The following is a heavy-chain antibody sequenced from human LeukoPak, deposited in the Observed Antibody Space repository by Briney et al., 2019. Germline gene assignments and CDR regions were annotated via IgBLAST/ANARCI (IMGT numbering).Heavy chain of an antibody. Sequence: GGSLRLSCAASGVTLSSHAMSWVRQAPGKGLEWVSGISGSCGSTYYADSGKGRFTISRDNSKNSLYLKMNRLRAEYTAVYYCAKEGSGWHYFDNWGHGTLVTVSS. D-gene: IGHD6-19*01. CDR3: AKEGSGWHYFDN. J-gene: IGHJ4*01. CDR2: ISGSCGST. CDR1: GVTLSSHA. V-gene: IGHV3-23*01.